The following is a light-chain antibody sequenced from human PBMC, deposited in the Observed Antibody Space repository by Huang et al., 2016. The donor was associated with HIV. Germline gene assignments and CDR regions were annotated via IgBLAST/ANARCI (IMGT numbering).Light chain of an antibody. CDR3: QQRTTWPLS. V-gene: IGKV3-11*01. CDR1: QSVTSY. Sequence: EIVLTQSPATLSLSAGERATLSCRASQSVTSYLAWYQQKPGQTPRLLISDASDRATGIPTRFSGSGSGTDFTLTINSLEPEDSAVYYCQQRTTWPLSFGGWTKVEIK. J-gene: IGKJ4*01. CDR2: DAS.